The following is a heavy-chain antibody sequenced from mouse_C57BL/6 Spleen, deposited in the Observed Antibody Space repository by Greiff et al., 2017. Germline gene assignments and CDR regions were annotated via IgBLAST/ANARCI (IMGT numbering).Heavy chain of an antibody. CDR2: IYPGDGDT. CDR1: GYAFSSYW. J-gene: IGHJ4*01. V-gene: IGHV1-80*01. Sequence: VKLVESGAELVKPGASVKISCKASGYAFSSYWMNWVKQRPGKGLEWIGQIYPGDGDTNYNGKFKGKATLTADKSSSTAYMQLSSLTSEDSAVYFCARSPFITTVVGPMDYWGQGTSVTVSS. CDR3: ARSPFITTVVGPMDY. D-gene: IGHD1-1*01.